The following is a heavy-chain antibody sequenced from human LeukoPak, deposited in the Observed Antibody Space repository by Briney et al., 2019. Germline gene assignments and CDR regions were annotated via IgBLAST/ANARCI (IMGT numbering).Heavy chain of an antibody. D-gene: IGHD1-1*01. V-gene: IGHV3-33*01. CDR1: GFTFSSYG. CDR3: AREYWNHRYYYYYGMDV. Sequence: GGSLRLSCAASGFTFSSYGMHWVRQAPDKGLEWVAVIWYDGSNKYYADSVKGRFTISRDNSKNTLYLQMNSLRAEDTAVYYCAREYWNHRYYYYYGMDVWAKGPRSPSP. J-gene: IGHJ6*02. CDR2: IWYDGSNK.